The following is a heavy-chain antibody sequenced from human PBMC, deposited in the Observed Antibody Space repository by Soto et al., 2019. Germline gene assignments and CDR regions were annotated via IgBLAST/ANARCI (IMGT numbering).Heavy chain of an antibody. CDR3: ARLAPLYYYGSGSLPGPTDY. CDR2: ISSSGSTI. V-gene: IGHV3-11*01. CDR1: GFTFSDYY. J-gene: IGHJ4*02. Sequence: PGGSLRLSCAASGFTFSDYYMSWIRQAPGKGLGWVSYISSSGSTIYYADSVKGRFTIPRDNAKNSLYLQMNSLRAEDTAVYYCARLAPLYYYGSGSLPGPTDYWGQGTLVTVSS. D-gene: IGHD3-10*01.